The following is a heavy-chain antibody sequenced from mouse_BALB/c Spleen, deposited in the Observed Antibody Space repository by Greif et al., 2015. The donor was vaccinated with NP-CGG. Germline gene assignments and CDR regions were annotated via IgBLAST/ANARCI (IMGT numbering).Heavy chain of an antibody. J-gene: IGHJ1*01. D-gene: IGHD1-2*01. CDR3: ARRYYGDWYFDV. CDR1: GYSITSDYA. CDR2: ISYSGST. V-gene: IGHV3-2*02. Sequence: EVQGVESGPGLVKPSQSLSLTCTVTGYSITSDYAWNWIRQFPGNKLEWMGYISYSGSTSYNPSLKSRISITRDTSKNQFFLQLNSVTTEDTATYYCARRYYGDWYFDVWGAGTRVTVSS.